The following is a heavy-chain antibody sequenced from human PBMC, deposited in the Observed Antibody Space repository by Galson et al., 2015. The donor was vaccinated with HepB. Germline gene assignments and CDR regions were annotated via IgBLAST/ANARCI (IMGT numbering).Heavy chain of an antibody. J-gene: IGHJ4*02. Sequence: SVKVSCKASGYSFTSYGITWVRQAPGQGLEWMAWISAYNGDTKYAQKLQDRVTMTTDTSTSTAYMELRSLRSDDTAVYYCARDPGNCRGGSCYSAGDHWGQGTLVTVSS. CDR3: ARDPGNCRGGSCYSAGDH. V-gene: IGHV1-18*04. CDR1: GYSFTSYG. D-gene: IGHD2-15*01. CDR2: ISAYNGDT.